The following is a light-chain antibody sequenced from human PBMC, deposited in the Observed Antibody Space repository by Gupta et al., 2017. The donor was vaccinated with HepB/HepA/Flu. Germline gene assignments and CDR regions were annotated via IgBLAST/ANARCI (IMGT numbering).Light chain of an antibody. CDR3: LQYYDNPWT. CDR1: QNILYNFNNKNY. V-gene: IGKV4-1*01. Sequence: DIVMTQSPDSLALSLGERATINCRSSQNILYNFNNKNYFGWVQQKPGQPPKMLIDWASTRESGVPDRFIGSGSGTEFTLTISSLQAEDVAVDDCLQYYDNPWTFGQGTKVEIK. CDR2: WAS. J-gene: IGKJ1*01.